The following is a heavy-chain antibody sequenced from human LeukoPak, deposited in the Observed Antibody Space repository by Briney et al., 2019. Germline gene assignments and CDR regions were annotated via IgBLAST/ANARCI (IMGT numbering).Heavy chain of an antibody. V-gene: IGHV4-59*08. D-gene: IGHD2/OR15-2a*01. J-gene: IGHJ5*02. CDR2: IYYSGST. CDR3: ARTTWPTNRFDP. CDR1: GGSISSYY. Sequence: SETLSLTCTVSGGSISSYYWSWIRQPPGKGLEWIGYIYYSGSTNYNPSLKSRVTISVDTSKNQFSLKLSSVTAADTAVYYCARTTWPTNRFDPWGQGTLVTVSS.